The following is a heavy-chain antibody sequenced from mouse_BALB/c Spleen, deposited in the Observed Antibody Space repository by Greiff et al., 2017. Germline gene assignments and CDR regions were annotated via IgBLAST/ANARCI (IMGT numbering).Heavy chain of an antibody. D-gene: IGHD1-1*01. CDR2: ISSGGSYT. V-gene: IGHV5-6*01. CDR1: GFTFSSYG. J-gene: IGHJ3*01. Sequence: EVQRVESGGDLVKPGGSLKLSCAASGFTFSSYGMSWVRQTPDKRLEWVATISSGGSYTYYPDSVKGRFTISRDNAKNTLYLQMSSLKSEDTAMYYCAFPFITTVVAGDYGAWFAYWGQGTLVTVSA. CDR3: AFPFITTVVAGDYGAWFAY.